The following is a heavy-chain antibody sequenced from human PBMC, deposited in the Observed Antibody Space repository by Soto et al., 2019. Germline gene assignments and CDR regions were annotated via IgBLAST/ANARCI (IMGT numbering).Heavy chain of an antibody. CDR2: INAGNGNT. CDR3: AKSATVPAAIAY. J-gene: IGHJ4*02. CDR1: GYTFTSYA. V-gene: IGHV1-3*01. Sequence: QVQLVQSGAEVKKPGASVKVSCKASGYTFTSYAMHWVRQAPGQRLEWMGWINAGNGNTKYSQKFQGRVTITRDTSASTADMELSGLRSEDTAVYYCAKSATVPAAIAYWGQGTLVTVSS. D-gene: IGHD2-2*02.